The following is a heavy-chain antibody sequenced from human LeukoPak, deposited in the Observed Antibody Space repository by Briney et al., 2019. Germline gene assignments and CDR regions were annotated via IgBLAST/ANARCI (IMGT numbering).Heavy chain of an antibody. CDR3: AASEGFGELSPADGFDP. CDR2: INHSGST. CDR1: GGSFSGYY. V-gene: IGHV4-34*01. Sequence: SETLSLTCAVYGGSFSGYYWSWIRQPPGKGLEWIGEINHSGSTNYNPSLKSRVTISVDTSKNQFSLKLSSVTAADTAVYYCAASEGFGELSPADGFDPWGQGTLVTVSS. J-gene: IGHJ5*02. D-gene: IGHD3-10*01.